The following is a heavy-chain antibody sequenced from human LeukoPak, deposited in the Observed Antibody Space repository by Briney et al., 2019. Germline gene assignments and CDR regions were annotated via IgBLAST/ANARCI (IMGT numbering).Heavy chain of an antibody. V-gene: IGHV3-11*06. Sequence: NPGGSLRLSCAASGFTFSDYYMSWIRQAPGKGLEWVSYISSSSSYTNYADSVKGRFTISRDNAKNSLYPQMNSLRAEDTAVYYCARDDFSSGWSLFDYWGQGALVTVSS. D-gene: IGHD6-19*01. CDR3: ARDDFSSGWSLFDY. CDR2: ISSSSSYT. CDR1: GFTFSDYY. J-gene: IGHJ4*02.